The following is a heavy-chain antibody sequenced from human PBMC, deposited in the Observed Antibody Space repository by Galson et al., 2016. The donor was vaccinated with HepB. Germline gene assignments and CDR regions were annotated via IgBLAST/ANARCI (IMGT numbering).Heavy chain of an antibody. V-gene: IGHV1-46*01. D-gene: IGHD6-19*01. J-gene: IGHJ6*02. CDR1: GYTFSSHQ. CDR2: INPANART. CDR3: ARDASDWSLPSGLYGMDV. Sequence: SVKVSCKAPGYTFSSHQMHWVRQAPGQGLEWMGVINPANARTNYAQKFQGKVIMTRDTSTSIVYLELSSLRAEDTAMYYCARDASDWSLPSGLYGMDVWGQGTTVSVSS.